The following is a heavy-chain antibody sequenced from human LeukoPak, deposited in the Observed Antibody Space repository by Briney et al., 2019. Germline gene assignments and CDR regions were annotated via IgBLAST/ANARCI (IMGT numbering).Heavy chain of an antibody. CDR3: ARDGYSSSWYTLGLIYYYGMDV. Sequence: PGGSLRLSCAASGFTFSSYAMSWVRQAPRKGLEWVSAISGSGGSTYYADSVKGRFTISRDNAKNSLYLQMNSLRAEDTAVYYCARDGYSSSWYTLGLIYYYGMDVWGQGTTVTVSS. CDR1: GFTFSSYA. J-gene: IGHJ6*02. V-gene: IGHV3-23*01. CDR2: ISGSGGST. D-gene: IGHD6-13*01.